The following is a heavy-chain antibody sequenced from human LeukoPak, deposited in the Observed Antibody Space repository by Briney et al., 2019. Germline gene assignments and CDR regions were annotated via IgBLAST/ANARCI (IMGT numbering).Heavy chain of an antibody. J-gene: IGHJ4*02. CDR3: ARDPAGWPNYFDW. CDR2: ISSYNDNK. V-gene: IGHV1-18*01. CDR1: AYTFSSYS. D-gene: IGHD2-15*01. Sequence: AAVTVTCKSSAYTFSSYSISWMRQAPAQGLEWMGWISSYNDNKNYAQKLQGRVTMTTDTSTSTAYMELRRLRSTDTDVYYCARDPAGWPNYFDWWGQGTLVTVSS.